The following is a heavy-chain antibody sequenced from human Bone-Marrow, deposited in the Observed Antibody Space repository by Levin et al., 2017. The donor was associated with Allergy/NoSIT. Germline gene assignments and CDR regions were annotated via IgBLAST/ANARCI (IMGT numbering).Heavy chain of an antibody. CDR2: LYSGGYT. CDR3: AKWGGGNPPI. Sequence: GGSLRLSCAASGFIISDNFMSWVRQAPGKGLEWVSFLYSGGYTYYADSVKGRFTISRDNSKNTLYLQMNTLRAEDTAMYYCAKWGGGNPPIWGQGTLVTVSS. CDR1: GFIISDNF. J-gene: IGHJ4*02. D-gene: IGHD1-26*01. V-gene: IGHV3-53*01.